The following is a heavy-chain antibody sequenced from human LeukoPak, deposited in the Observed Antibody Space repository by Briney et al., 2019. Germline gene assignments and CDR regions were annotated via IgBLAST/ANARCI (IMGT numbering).Heavy chain of an antibody. J-gene: IGHJ4*02. CDR3: ARDLRPSLMWLLFDY. V-gene: IGHV3-30*04. CDR2: ISYDGSNK. Sequence: PGRSLRLSCAASGFTFSSYAMHWVRQAPGKGLEWVAVISYDGSNKYYANSVKGRFTISRGNSKNTLYLQMNSLRAEDTAVYYCARDLRPSLMWLLFDYWGQGTLVTVSS. CDR1: GFTFSSYA. D-gene: IGHD3-22*01.